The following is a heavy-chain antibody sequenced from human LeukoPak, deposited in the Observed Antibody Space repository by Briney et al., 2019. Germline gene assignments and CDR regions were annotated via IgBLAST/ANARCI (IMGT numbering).Heavy chain of an antibody. CDR2: ISSSSSYI. J-gene: IGHJ4*02. Sequence: GGSLRLSCAASGFTFSSYSMNWVRQAPGKGLEWVSSISSSSSYIYYADSVKGRFTISIDNAKNSLYLQMNSLGAEDTAVYYCARDRRAVTGTYFDYWGQGTLVTVSS. V-gene: IGHV3-21*01. D-gene: IGHD6-19*01. CDR3: ARDRRAVTGTYFDY. CDR1: GFTFSSYS.